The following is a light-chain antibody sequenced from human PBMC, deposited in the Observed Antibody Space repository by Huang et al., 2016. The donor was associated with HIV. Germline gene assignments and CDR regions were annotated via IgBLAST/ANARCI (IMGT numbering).Light chain of an antibody. J-gene: IGKJ4*01. V-gene: IGKV1-39*01. CDR2: AAS. Sequence: DIQMTQSPSSLSASVGDRVTITCRTSQTISTYLNWYQQKPGKAPKLLIYAASNLQSGVPSRFSGSGSETDFTLTISSLQPEEFATYYCQQSYSARGFGGGTKVEIK. CDR3: QQSYSARG. CDR1: QTISTY.